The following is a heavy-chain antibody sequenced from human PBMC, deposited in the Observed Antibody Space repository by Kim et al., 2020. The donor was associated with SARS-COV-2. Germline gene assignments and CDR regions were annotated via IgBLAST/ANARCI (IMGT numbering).Heavy chain of an antibody. D-gene: IGHD3-22*01. V-gene: IGHV4-39*01. Sequence: PSLKSRVTIAVDTSKNQFSLKLSAVTAADTAVYYCASWGGYDSSGYYGYWGQGTLVTVSS. J-gene: IGHJ4*02. CDR3: ASWGGYDSSGYYGY.